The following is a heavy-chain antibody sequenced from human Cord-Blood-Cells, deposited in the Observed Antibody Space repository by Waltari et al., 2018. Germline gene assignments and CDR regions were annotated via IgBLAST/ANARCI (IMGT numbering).Heavy chain of an antibody. D-gene: IGHD4-17*01. CDR2: IYYSGST. CDR1: GGSISSHY. CDR3: ARDYGDYPNWFDP. V-gene: IGHV4-59*11. Sequence: QVQLQESGPGLVKPSETLSLTCTVSGGSISSHYWSWIRQPPGKGLEWIGYIYYSGSTNYNPSLKSRVTISVDTSKNQFSLKLSSVTAADTAVYYCARDYGDYPNWFDPWGQGTLVTVSS. J-gene: IGHJ5*02.